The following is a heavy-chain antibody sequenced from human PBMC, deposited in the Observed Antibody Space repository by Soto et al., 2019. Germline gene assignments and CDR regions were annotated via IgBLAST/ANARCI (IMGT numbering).Heavy chain of an antibody. J-gene: IGHJ4*02. Sequence: PGGSLRLSCTAFGFTFSRYAMNWVRQAPGKGLEWVSTFDNSDGRTYYTDSVKGRFTISRDNSRNTLFLQMDSLRPEDTAVYYCAKVRDTSMDMNFGSWGRGTLVTVSS. CDR3: AKVRDTSMDMNFGS. D-gene: IGHD5-18*01. CDR2: FDNSDGRT. CDR1: GFTFSRYA. V-gene: IGHV3-23*01.